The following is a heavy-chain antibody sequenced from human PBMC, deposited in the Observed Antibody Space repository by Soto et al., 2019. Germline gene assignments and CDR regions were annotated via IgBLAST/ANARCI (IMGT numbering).Heavy chain of an antibody. D-gene: IGHD3-16*01. J-gene: IGHJ4*02. CDR1: GGSVSTGYW. Sequence: QVQLQETGPGLVKPSGTLSLTCAVSGGSVSTGYWWSWVRQPPGKGLEWIGEVHNSGTTNYIQSLTSRHTMSVDKSGNQVSLELTSVAAAYTAVYYFARGGAYRWVYWGQGTLVTVSS. CDR3: ARGGAYRWVY. CDR2: VHNSGTT. V-gene: IGHV4-4*02.